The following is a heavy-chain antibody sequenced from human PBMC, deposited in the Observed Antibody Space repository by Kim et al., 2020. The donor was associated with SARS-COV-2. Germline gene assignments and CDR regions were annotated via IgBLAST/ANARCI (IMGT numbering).Heavy chain of an antibody. Sequence: ETTPYTDSVQGRFTISRDNSKNTLYLQMSSMRAEDTAIYYCANPRQPDYWGQGTLVTVSS. CDR2: ETT. D-gene: IGHD6-13*01. J-gene: IGHJ4*02. CDR3: ANPRQPDY. V-gene: IGHV3-23*01.